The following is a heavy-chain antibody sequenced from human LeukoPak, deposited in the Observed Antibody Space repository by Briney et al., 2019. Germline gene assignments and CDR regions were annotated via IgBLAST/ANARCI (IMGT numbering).Heavy chain of an antibody. CDR2: IKQDGSEK. D-gene: IGHD3-9*01. J-gene: IGHJ6*03. V-gene: IGHV3-7*01. CDR1: GFTFRTYA. CDR3: AREVHDILTGDYYYMDV. Sequence: GGSLRLSCVASGFTFRTYAMSWVRQAPGKGLEWVANIKQDGSEKYYVDSVKGRFTISRDNAKNSLYLQMNSLRAEDTAVYYCAREVHDILTGDYYYMDVWGKWTTVTVSS.